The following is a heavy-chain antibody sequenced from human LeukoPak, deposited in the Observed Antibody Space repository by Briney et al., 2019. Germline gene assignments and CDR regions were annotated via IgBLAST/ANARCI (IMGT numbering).Heavy chain of an antibody. CDR3: ARRRDYGDYFDY. D-gene: IGHD4-17*01. CDR1: GGSISSSSYY. V-gene: IGHV4-39*01. CDR2: IYYSGST. J-gene: IGHJ4*02. Sequence: KPSETLSLTCTVSGGSISSSSYYWGWIRQPPGKGLERIGSIYYSGSTYYNPSLKSRVTISVDTSKNQFSLKLSSVTAADTAVYYCARRRDYGDYFDYWGQGTLVTVSS.